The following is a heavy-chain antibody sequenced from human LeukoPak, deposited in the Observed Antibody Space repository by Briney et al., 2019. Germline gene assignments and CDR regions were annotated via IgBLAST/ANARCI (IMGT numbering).Heavy chain of an antibody. Sequence: ASVKVSCKASGGTFSSYAISWVRQAPGQGLEWMGGIIPIFGTANYAQKFQGRVTINTDESTSTAYMELSSLRSEDTAVYYCASTMIVVVITSGSFDYWGRGTLVTVSS. CDR1: GGTFSSYA. CDR2: IIPIFGTA. J-gene: IGHJ4*02. CDR3: ASTMIVVVITSGSFDY. V-gene: IGHV1-69*05. D-gene: IGHD3-22*01.